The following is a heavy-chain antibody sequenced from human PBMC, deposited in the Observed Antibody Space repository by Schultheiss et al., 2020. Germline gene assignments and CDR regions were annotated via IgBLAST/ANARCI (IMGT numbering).Heavy chain of an antibody. D-gene: IGHD3-9*01. V-gene: IGHV3-30*18. J-gene: IGHJ4*02. CDR2: ISYDGSNK. CDR3: AKGVIKDDILTGYYTAGY. CDR1: GFTFSSYG. Sequence: GGSLRLSCAASGFTFSSYGMHWVRQAPGKGLEWVAVISYDGSNKYYADSVKGRFTISRDNSKNTLYLQMNSLRAEDTAVYYCAKGVIKDDILTGYYTAGYWGQGTLVTVYS.